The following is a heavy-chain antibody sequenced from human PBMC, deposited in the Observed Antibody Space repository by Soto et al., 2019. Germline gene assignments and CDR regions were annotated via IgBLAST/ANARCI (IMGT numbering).Heavy chain of an antibody. CDR1: RDTFNKYA. CDR2: IIPIFSAR. D-gene: IGHD3-16*01. CDR3: ARGETYLGV. Sequence: QVQLVQSGAEVKKPGSSVKVSCKTSRDTFNKYAFNWVRQAPGQGLEWMGWIIPIFSARNYAEKFQGRVTITADDSTSTAYMELRSLRFEDTAVYPCARGETYLGVWGQGTTVTVSS. V-gene: IGHV1-69*01. J-gene: IGHJ6*02.